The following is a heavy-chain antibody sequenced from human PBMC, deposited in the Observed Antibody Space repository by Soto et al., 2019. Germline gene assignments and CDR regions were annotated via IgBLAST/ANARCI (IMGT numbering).Heavy chain of an antibody. CDR1: GGTFSSYS. J-gene: IGHJ4*02. Sequence: QVQLVQSGAEVKKPGSSVKVSCKASGGTFSSYSISWVRQAPGQGLEWMGGLIPIFGTANYAQKFQGRVKITADESTSTAYMELSSLRSEDTAVYYCAIEYSSSPPYYPIGYWGQGTLVTVSS. V-gene: IGHV1-69*01. CDR3: AIEYSSSPPYYPIGY. CDR2: LIPIFGTA. D-gene: IGHD6-6*01.